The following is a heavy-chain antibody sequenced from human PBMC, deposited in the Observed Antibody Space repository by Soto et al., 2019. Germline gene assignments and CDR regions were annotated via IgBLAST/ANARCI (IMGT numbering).Heavy chain of an antibody. D-gene: IGHD3-22*01. J-gene: IGHJ4*02. CDR3: ASHYDSSGYYYRGLDY. V-gene: IGHV1-69*12. CDR2: IIPIFGTA. Sequence: QVQLVQSGAEVKKPGSSVKVSCKASGGTFSSYAISWVRQAPGQGLEWMGGIIPIFGTADYAQKFQGRVTITADESTRKAYMELSSLRSEDTAVYYCASHYDSSGYYYRGLDYWGQGTLVTVSS. CDR1: GGTFSSYA.